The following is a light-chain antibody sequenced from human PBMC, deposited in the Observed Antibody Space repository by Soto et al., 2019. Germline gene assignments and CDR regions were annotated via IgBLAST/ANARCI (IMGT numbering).Light chain of an antibody. CDR2: DVT. CDR1: SSDVGAYKF. CDR3: SSFTSSSTYV. J-gene: IGLJ1*01. V-gene: IGLV2-14*03. Sequence: QSALTQPASVSGSPGQSITISCTGTSSDVGAYKFVSWYQHHPGKAPKLIIYDVTTRPSGVSNRFSGSKSGGTASLTISGLQSEDEADYYCSSFTSSSTYVFGTGTKSPS.